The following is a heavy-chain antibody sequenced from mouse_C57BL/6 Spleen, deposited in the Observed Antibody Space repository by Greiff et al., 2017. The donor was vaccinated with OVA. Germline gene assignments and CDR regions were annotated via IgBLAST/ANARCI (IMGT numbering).Heavy chain of an antibody. CDR3: ARRGTTVVAEDWYFDV. J-gene: IGHJ1*03. CDR2: IYPGDGDT. D-gene: IGHD1-1*01. CDR1: GYAFSSYW. Sequence: QVQLQQSGAELVKPGASVKISCKASGYAFSSYWMNWVKQRPGKGLEWIGQIYPGDGDTNYNGKFKGKATLTADKSSSTAYMQLSSLTSEDSAVYFCARRGTTVVAEDWYFDVWGTGTTVTVSS. V-gene: IGHV1-80*01.